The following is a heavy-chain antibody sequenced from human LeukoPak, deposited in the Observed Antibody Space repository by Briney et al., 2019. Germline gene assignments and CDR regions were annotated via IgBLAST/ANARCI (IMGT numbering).Heavy chain of an antibody. Sequence: SVKVSCKASGGTFSSYAISWVRQAPGQGLEWMGGIIPIFGTANYAQKFQGRVTITADESTSTAYMELSSLRSEDTAVYYCAARGRFLDYYYYYMDVWGKGTTVTVSS. CDR2: IIPIFGTA. CDR1: GGTFSSYA. CDR3: AARGRFLDYYYYYMDV. D-gene: IGHD3-3*01. V-gene: IGHV1-69*13. J-gene: IGHJ6*03.